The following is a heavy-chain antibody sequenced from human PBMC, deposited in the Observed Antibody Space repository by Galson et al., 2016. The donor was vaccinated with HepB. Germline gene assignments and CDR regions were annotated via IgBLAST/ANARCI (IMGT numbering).Heavy chain of an antibody. D-gene: IGHD2/OR15-2a*01. J-gene: IGHJ1*01. CDR2: IYLDDSDT. CDR3: ARRDSNSWLEYYQH. CDR1: GYTSSSYW. V-gene: IGHV5-51*01. Sequence: SGAEVKKPGESLKISCEGSGYTSSSYWIGWVRQMPGKGLEWMGIIYLDDSDTRYSPSFQGQVTISADKSINTAYLQWSSLKASDTAIYYCARRDSNSWLEYYQHWGQGTLVTVSS.